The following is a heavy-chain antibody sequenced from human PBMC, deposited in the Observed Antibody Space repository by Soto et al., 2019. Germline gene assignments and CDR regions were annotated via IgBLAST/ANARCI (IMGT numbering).Heavy chain of an antibody. J-gene: IGHJ6*02. CDR3: ARDRYSYYDFWSGSLPYYYFGMDV. CDR2: INWNGRTR. D-gene: IGHD3-3*01. V-gene: IGHV3-20*04. Sequence: PGESLKISCAASGFTFDDYGMSWVRQVPGKGLEWVAGINWNGRTRNYADSVKGRFTISRDNAKNSLYLQMNSLRAEDTAVYYCARDRYSYYDFWSGSLPYYYFGMDVWGQGTTVTVS. CDR1: GFTFDDYG.